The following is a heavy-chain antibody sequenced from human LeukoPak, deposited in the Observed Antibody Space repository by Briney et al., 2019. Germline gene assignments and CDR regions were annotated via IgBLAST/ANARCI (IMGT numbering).Heavy chain of an antibody. CDR3: AREYSSSSSSGYYYYMDV. J-gene: IGHJ6*03. CDR2: ISSSGSTI. D-gene: IGHD6-6*01. Sequence: GGSLRLSCAASGFTFSSYEMNWVRQAPGKGLEWVSYISSSGSTIYYADSVKGRFTISRDNAKNSLYLQMNSLRAEDTAVYYCAREYSSSSSSGYYYYMDVWGKGTTVTVSS. V-gene: IGHV3-48*03. CDR1: GFTFSSYE.